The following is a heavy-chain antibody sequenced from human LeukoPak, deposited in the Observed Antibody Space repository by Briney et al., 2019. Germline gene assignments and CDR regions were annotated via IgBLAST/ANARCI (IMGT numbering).Heavy chain of an antibody. V-gene: IGHV1-18*01. J-gene: IGHJ4*02. CDR2: ISGYNGNT. CDR1: GYTFTSYG. CDR3: ARDVYYDSSGYYDY. Sequence: ASVKVSCKASGYTFTSYGISWVRQAPGQGLEWMGWISGYNGNTNYAQKLQGRVTMTTDTSTSTAYMELRSLKSDDTAVYYCARDVYYDSSGYYDYWGQGTLVTVSS. D-gene: IGHD3-22*01.